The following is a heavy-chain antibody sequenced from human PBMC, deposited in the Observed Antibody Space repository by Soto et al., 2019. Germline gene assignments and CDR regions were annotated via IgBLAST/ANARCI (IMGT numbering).Heavy chain of an antibody. V-gene: IGHV1-3*01. Sequence: ASVKVSCKASGYTFTSYAMHWVRQAPGQRLEWMGWINADDDNTKYAQNLQGRVTMSRDTSANTAYMELRSLRSDDTAMYYCARGGYYDSSGSRNYHYYGMNVWGQGTTVTVSS. J-gene: IGHJ6*02. CDR3: ARGGYYDSSGSRNYHYYGMNV. D-gene: IGHD3-22*01. CDR1: GYTFTSYA. CDR2: INADDDNT.